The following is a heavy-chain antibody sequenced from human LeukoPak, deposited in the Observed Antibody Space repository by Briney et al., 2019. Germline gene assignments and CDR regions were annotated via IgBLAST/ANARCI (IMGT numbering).Heavy chain of an antibody. CDR1: GFTFSSYW. V-gene: IGHV3-7*01. D-gene: IGHD6-13*01. Sequence: AGGSLRLSCAASGFTFSSYWMSWVRQAPGKGLEWVVNIKQDGSEKYYVDSVKGRFTISRDKAKNSLYLQMNSLRAEDTAVYYCARDQSSSWSLGSYGMDVWGQGATVTVSS. CDR3: ARDQSSSWSLGSYGMDV. J-gene: IGHJ6*02. CDR2: IKQDGSEK.